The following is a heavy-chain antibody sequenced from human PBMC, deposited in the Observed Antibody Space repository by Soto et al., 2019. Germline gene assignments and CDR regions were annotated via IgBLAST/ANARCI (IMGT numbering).Heavy chain of an antibody. D-gene: IGHD2-15*01. CDR2: IYYSESA. CDR3: ARHRVAGSTRVWYFDL. V-gene: IGHV4-59*01. CDR1: GGSISSYY. J-gene: IGHJ2*01. Sequence: QVQLQESGPGLVKPSETLSLTCTASGGSISSYYWSWIRQPPGKGLEWIGYIYYSESANYNPSLTSQVTISVATSKTQSSPELSSVTAADTALYYCARHRVAGSTRVWYFDLWGRGALVTVSS.